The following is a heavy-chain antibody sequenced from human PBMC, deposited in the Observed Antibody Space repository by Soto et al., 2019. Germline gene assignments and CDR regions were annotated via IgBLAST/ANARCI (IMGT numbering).Heavy chain of an antibody. CDR3: AKEPRSNGYFDL. D-gene: IGHD3-16*01. J-gene: IGHJ2*01. Sequence: EVQLLESGGDLVQPGGSLRLSCAASGFTFSTYAMSWVRQAPGKGLEWVSAISGSGGKTYYADSVKGRFTISRDNSKNTLYLQMNSLRAEDTAVYYCAKEPRSNGYFDLWGRGTLVTVSS. V-gene: IGHV3-23*01. CDR1: GFTFSTYA. CDR2: ISGSGGKT.